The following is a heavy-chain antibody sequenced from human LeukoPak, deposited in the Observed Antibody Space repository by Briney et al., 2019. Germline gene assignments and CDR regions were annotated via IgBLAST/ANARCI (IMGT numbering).Heavy chain of an antibody. CDR3: TRDRGAYNLYDY. V-gene: IGHV3-49*03. Sequence: GGSLRLSCTASGFTFGDYAMSWIRQAPGKGLEWVGFIRSKAYGETTDYAASVKGRFTISRDDSKAIAYLQMNSLKTEDTAVYHCTRDRGAYNLYDYWGQGTLVTVSS. CDR1: GFTFGDYA. J-gene: IGHJ4*02. D-gene: IGHD1-1*01. CDR2: IRSKAYGETT.